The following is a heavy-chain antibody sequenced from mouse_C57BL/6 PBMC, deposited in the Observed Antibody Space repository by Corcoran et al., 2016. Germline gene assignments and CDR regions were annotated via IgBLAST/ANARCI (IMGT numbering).Heavy chain of an antibody. J-gene: IGHJ2*01. D-gene: IGHD1-1*01. CDR3: ARGPITLYYCDY. Sequence: QIQLVQSGPELKKPGETVKISCKASGYTFTTYGMSWVKQAPGKGLKWMGWINTYSGVPTYADDFKGRFAFSLETSASTAYLQINNLKNEDTATYFCARGPITLYYCDYWGQGTTLTVSS. CDR2: INTYSGVP. CDR1: GYTFTTYG. V-gene: IGHV9-3*01.